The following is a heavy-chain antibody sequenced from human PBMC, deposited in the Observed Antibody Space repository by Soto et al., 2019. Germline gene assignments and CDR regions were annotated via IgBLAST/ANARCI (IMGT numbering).Heavy chain of an antibody. CDR3: ARDFPTTLHFDY. CDR2: ISYDGSKK. Sequence: GGSLRLSCAASGFNFSIFSMNWVRQVPGKGLEWVAVISYDGSKKYYADSVKGRFTISRDNSENTLYLQMNSLRAEDTAVYYCARDFPTTLHFDYWGQGTLVTVS. CDR1: GFNFSIFS. J-gene: IGHJ4*02. V-gene: IGHV3-30-3*01. D-gene: IGHD4-4*01.